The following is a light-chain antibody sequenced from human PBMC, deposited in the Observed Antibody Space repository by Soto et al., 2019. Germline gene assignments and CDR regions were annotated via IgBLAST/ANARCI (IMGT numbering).Light chain of an antibody. V-gene: IGLV1-40*01. J-gene: IGLJ1*01. Sequence: QSVLTQPPPMSGAPRQRVTISSTGGSSIIGAGYDVHWYQQLPGTAPKLLIYGNSNRPSGVPDRFSGSKSGTSASLAITGLQAEEEADYYCQSYDSSLRGVFGTGTKVTVL. CDR3: QSYDSSLRGV. CDR1: SSIIGAGYD. CDR2: GNS.